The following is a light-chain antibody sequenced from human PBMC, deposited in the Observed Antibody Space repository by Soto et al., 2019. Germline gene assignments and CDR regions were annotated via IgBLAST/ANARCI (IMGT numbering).Light chain of an antibody. CDR3: QSYDRSLSGSYV. J-gene: IGLJ1*01. CDR1: SXNIGAGYD. V-gene: IGLV1-40*01. Sequence: QSALTQPPSVSGAPGQRVIICCTGSSXNIGAGYDVHWYQQLPGTAPRLLIYDNNNRPSGVPARFSVSTSDTSASLAITGLQPEDEADYYCQSYDRSLSGSYVFGTGTKVTVL. CDR2: DNN.